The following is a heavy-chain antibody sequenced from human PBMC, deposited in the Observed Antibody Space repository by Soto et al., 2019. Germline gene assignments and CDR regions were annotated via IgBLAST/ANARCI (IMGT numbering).Heavy chain of an antibody. V-gene: IGHV4-34*01. J-gene: IGHJ5*01. Sequence: SETLSLTCAVYGGSFSGYYWSWIRQPPGKGLEWIGEINHSGSTNYNPSLKSRVTISVDTSKNQFSLKLSSVTAADTAVYYCARGGYDFWSGYYPYNWFDYWGQGALVTVSS. CDR3: ARGGYDFWSGYYPYNWFDY. CDR2: INHSGST. CDR1: GGSFSGYY. D-gene: IGHD3-3*01.